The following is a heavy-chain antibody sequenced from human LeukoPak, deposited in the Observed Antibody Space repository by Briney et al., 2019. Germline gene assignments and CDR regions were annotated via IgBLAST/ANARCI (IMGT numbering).Heavy chain of an antibody. J-gene: IGHJ4*02. Sequence: GGSLRLSCAASGFTFSTYRMSWVRQAPGKGLEWVANIKQDGSEKYYVDSVKGRFTISRDNAKNSLYLQMNSLRAEDTAVYYCARVLGFSYGSDYWGQGTLVTVSS. CDR3: ARVLGFSYGSDY. CDR2: IKQDGSEK. V-gene: IGHV3-7*01. CDR1: GFTFSTYR. D-gene: IGHD5-18*01.